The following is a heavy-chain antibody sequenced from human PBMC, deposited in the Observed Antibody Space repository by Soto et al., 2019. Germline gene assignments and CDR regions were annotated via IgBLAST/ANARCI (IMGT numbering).Heavy chain of an antibody. D-gene: IGHD6-13*01. V-gene: IGHV3-30-3*01. CDR2: ISYDGSDK. CDR3: ARGSIEAAGLDP. J-gene: IGHJ5*02. CDR1: GFTFSSYA. Sequence: QVQLVESGGGVVQPGRSLRLSCAASGFTFSSYAMHWVRQAPGKGLEWVAVISYDGSDKYYADSVKGRFTISRDNSKNTLYLQMNSLRAEDTAVYYCARGSIEAAGLDPWGQGTLVTVSS.